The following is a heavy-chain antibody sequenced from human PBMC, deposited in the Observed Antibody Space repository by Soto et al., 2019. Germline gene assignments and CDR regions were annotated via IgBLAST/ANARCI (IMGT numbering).Heavy chain of an antibody. V-gene: IGHV4-39*01. CDR1: GGSISSGSYY. CDR3: ARSGVRAAATNRFDP. D-gene: IGHD6-13*01. CDR2: MYHGGTT. Sequence: PSETLSLTCSVSGGSISSGSYYWGWIRQTPGRGLEWIASMYHGGTTYSNPSLKSRVTISVDTSKNQFSLRLTSVTAADAAVYYCARSGVRAAATNRFDPWGQGTLVTVSS. J-gene: IGHJ5*02.